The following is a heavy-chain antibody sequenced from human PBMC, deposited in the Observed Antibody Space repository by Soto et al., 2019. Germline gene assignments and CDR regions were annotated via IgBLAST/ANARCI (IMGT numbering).Heavy chain of an antibody. Sequence: EVQLLESGGGLVQPGGSLRLSCAASGFTFSSYAMSWVRQAPGKGLEWVSAISGSGGSTYYADSVKGRFTISRDNSKNTLYLQMNSLRAEDTAVYYCAGGPLVLRFLEWLFRYYFDYWGQGTLVTVSS. CDR1: GFTFSSYA. D-gene: IGHD3-3*01. V-gene: IGHV3-23*01. CDR2: ISGSGGST. CDR3: AGGPLVLRFLEWLFRYYFDY. J-gene: IGHJ4*02.